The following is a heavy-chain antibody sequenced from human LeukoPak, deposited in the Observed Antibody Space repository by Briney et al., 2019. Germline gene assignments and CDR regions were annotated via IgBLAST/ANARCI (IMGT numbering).Heavy chain of an antibody. J-gene: IGHJ4*02. V-gene: IGHV1-69*04. Sequence: SVKVSCKASGGTFSSYAISWVRQAPGQGLEWMGRIIPILGIANYAQKFQGRVTITADKSTSTAYMELSSLRSEDTAVYYCARGAEGDGYREYFDYWGQGTLVTVSS. CDR2: IIPILGIA. CDR3: ARGAEGDGYREYFDY. CDR1: GGTFSSYA. D-gene: IGHD5-24*01.